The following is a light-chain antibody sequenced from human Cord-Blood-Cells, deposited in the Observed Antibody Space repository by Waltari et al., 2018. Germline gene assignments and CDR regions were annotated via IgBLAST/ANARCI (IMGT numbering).Light chain of an antibody. CDR2: DVS. J-gene: IGLJ2*01. V-gene: IGLV2-14*01. Sequence: HSALPHPDSVTGSPGRSITLSCPGTRRGDGGYHYVSWYQQHPGKAPKLRIYDVSNRPAGVSNRVSGYKSGNTASLTISGLQGVDEADCYCSSYTSSSTLVFGGGTRLTVL. CDR1: RRGDGGYHY. CDR3: SSYTSSSTLV.